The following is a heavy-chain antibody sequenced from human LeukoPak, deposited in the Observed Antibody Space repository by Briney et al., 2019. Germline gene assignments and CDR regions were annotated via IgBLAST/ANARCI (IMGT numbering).Heavy chain of an antibody. D-gene: IGHD2-21*02. V-gene: IGHV3-7*01. CDR3: ATDRDNSDWQKRFDS. CDR2: INQDASEI. CDR1: GFTFSTYW. Sequence: GGSLRLSCAASGFTFSTYWVNWYRQAPGKGLEWVGNINQDASEINYVDSVRGRFTISRDNAKNSLHLQMNSLRAEDTAVYYCATDRDNSDWQKRFDSWGQGTLVTVSS. J-gene: IGHJ4*02.